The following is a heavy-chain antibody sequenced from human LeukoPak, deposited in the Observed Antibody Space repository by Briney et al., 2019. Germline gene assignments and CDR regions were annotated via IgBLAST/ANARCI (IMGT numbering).Heavy chain of an antibody. CDR1: GFSFSTSD. CDR2: IGTVGDT. J-gene: IGHJ4*02. V-gene: IGHV3-13*04. CDR3: ARVLPGSGSYDY. Sequence: GGSLRLSCAASGFSFSTSDMHWVRQCTGKGLEWVSAIGTVGDTYYAASVRGRFTISREDDKSSLYLQMNNLRVGDTAVYYCARVLPGSGSYDYWGQGTLVSVSS. D-gene: IGHD3-10*01.